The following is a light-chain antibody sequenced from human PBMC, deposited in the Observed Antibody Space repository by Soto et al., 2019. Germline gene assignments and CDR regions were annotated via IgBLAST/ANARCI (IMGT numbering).Light chain of an antibody. V-gene: IGKV3-11*01. CDR3: QQRHWPWT. CDR1: HSVGSW. J-gene: IGKJ1*01. Sequence: EIVLTQSPATLSLSPGERATLSCRASHSVGSWLAWYQQKPGQPPRLLIYDVSNRATGIPARFSGSGSGTGFTLTISSLDPDDFAVYYCQQRHWPWTFGQGTTVEVK. CDR2: DVS.